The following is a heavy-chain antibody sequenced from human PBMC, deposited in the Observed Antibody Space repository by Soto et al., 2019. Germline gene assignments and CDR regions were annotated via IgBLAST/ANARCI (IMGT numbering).Heavy chain of an antibody. V-gene: IGHV3-43*01. CDR1: GFTFDDYT. D-gene: IGHD6-19*01. CDR2: ISWDGGST. Sequence: GGSLRLSCAASGFTFDDYTMHWVRQAPGKGLEWVSLISWDGGSTYYADSVKDRFTISRDNSKNSLYLQMNSLRTEDTALYYCAREAVAGPYYYYGMDVWGQGTTVTVSS. J-gene: IGHJ6*02. CDR3: AREAVAGPYYYYGMDV.